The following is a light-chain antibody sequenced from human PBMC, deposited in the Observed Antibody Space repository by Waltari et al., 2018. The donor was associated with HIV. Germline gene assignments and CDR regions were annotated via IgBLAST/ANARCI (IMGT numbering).Light chain of an antibody. CDR2: NNN. J-gene: IGLJ3*02. CDR1: SSNIGSNT. Sequence: QSVLTQPPSASGTPGQRVTISCSGSSSNIGSNTVSWYQQLPGTAPKVLIYNNNPRPSGVPDRFSGSKYGTSASLALSGLQSEDEADYYCASWDDSLSGSWVFGGGTKLTVL. V-gene: IGLV1-44*01. CDR3: ASWDDSLSGSWV.